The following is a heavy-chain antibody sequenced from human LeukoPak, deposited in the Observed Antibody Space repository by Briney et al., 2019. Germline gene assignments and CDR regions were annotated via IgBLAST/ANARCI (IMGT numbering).Heavy chain of an antibody. J-gene: IGHJ3*02. Sequence: ASVKVSCKASGYTFTSYYMHWVRQAPGQGLEWTGIINPSGGSTSYAQKFQGRVTMTRDTSTSTVYMELSSLRSEDTAVYYCARDRDYYGSGSYDAFDIWGQGTMVTVSS. CDR2: INPSGGST. CDR3: ARDRDYYGSGSYDAFDI. CDR1: GYTFTSYY. V-gene: IGHV1-46*01. D-gene: IGHD3-10*01.